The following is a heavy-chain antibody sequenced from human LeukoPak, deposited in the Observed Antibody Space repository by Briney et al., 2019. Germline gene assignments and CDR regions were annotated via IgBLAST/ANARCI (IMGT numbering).Heavy chain of an antibody. Sequence: GESLKISCKGSGYSFTSYWIGWVRQMPGKGLEWMGIIYPGDSDTRYSPSFQGQVTISADKSISTAYLQWSSLKASDTAMYYCARLHYDILTGYNINWFDPWGQGTLVTVSS. CDR2: IYPGDSDT. CDR3: ARLHYDILTGYNINWFDP. CDR1: GYSFTSYW. D-gene: IGHD3-9*01. V-gene: IGHV5-51*01. J-gene: IGHJ5*02.